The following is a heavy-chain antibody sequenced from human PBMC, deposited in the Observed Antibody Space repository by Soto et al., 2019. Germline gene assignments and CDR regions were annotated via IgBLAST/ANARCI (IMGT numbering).Heavy chain of an antibody. CDR1: GFIFTTSD. CDR2: ITITGDTT. Sequence: EVQLVESEGGLVQPGGSLRLSCEASGFIFTTSDMSWVRQAPGKGLEWISSITITGDTTHYADSVKGRFTISRDNSRNPVYLQMNSLRVDDTAVYYCAEGGGGDHGYWGQGTLVAVSS. D-gene: IGHD2-21*02. J-gene: IGHJ4*02. CDR3: AEGGGGDHGY. V-gene: IGHV3-23*04.